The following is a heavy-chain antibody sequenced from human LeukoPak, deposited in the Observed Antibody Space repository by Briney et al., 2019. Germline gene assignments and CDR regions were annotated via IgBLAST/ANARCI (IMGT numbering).Heavy chain of an antibody. J-gene: IGHJ6*04. CDR2: ISYDGSNK. CDR1: GFTFDDYG. V-gene: IGHV3-30*18. Sequence: HPGGSLRLSCAASGFTFDDYGMSWVRQAPGKGLEWVAVISYDGSNKYYADSVKGRFTISRDNSKNTLYLQMNSLRAEDTAVYYCAELGITMIGGVWGKGTTVTISS. CDR3: AELGITMIGGV. D-gene: IGHD3-10*02.